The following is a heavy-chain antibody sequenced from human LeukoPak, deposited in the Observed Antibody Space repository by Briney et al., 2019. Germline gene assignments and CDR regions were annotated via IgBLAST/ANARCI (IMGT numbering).Heavy chain of an antibody. CDR3: AKDLIYSSSWPRFDY. D-gene: IGHD6-13*01. V-gene: IGHV3-23*01. Sequence: GTSLRLSCAASGFTFSGYAMSWVRQAPGKGLEWVSVMSGSGTTTYYADSVKGRFTISRDNSKNMLYLQMNSLRAEDTAVYYCAKDLIYSSSWPRFDYWGQGTLVTVSS. J-gene: IGHJ4*02. CDR1: GFTFSGYA. CDR2: MSGSGTTT.